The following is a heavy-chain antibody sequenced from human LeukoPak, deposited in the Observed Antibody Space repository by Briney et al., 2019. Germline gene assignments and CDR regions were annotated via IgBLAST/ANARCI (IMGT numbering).Heavy chain of an antibody. J-gene: IGHJ4*02. V-gene: IGHV4-39*07. CDR2: NYYRGST. CDR1: GGSISSYY. Sequence: SSETLSLTCTVSGGSISSYYWGWIRQPPGKGLEWIGSNYYRGSTYSNPSLKSRVTISVDMSKNQFSLKLSSVTAADTAVYYCARDSGPPNYYFDYWGQGTLVTVSS. D-gene: IGHD2-8*02. CDR3: ARDSGPPNYYFDY.